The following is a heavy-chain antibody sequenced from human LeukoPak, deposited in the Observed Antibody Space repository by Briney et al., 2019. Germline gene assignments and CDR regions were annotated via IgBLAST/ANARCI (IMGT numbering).Heavy chain of an antibody. CDR2: ISYDGSNK. V-gene: IGHV3-30-3*01. D-gene: IGHD1-14*01. CDR3: GTKVISNNNYYGMDV. Sequence: GGSLRLSCAASGFTFSSYTMHWVRQAPGKGLDWVALISYDGSNKYYADSVKGRFTISRDNSKNTLYLQMNSLRAEDTAVYYCGTKVISNNNYYGMDVWGQGTTVTVSS. CDR1: GFTFSSYT. J-gene: IGHJ6*02.